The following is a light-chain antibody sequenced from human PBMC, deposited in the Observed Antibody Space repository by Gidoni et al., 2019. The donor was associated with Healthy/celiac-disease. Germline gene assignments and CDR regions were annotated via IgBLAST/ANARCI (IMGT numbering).Light chain of an antibody. J-gene: IGKJ4*01. V-gene: IGKV3-15*01. CDR2: GAS. CDR3: QQYNNWPLT. CDR1: QTVSSN. Sequence: EIMMTQSPATLSVSPGARATLSCRASQTVSSNLAWSQQKPGQVPRLLIYGASTRATGIPDRFRGSGSGTEFTLTISSLQSEDFAVYYCQQYNNWPLTFGGGTKVEIK.